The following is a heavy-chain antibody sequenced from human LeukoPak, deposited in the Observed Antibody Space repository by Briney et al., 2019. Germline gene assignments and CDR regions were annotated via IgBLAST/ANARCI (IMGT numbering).Heavy chain of an antibody. J-gene: IGHJ4*02. CDR3: ARVAYSSGWYYGY. CDR2: INAGNGNT. D-gene: IGHD6-19*01. CDR1: GYTFTSYA. Sequence: ASVKVSCKASGYTFTSYAMHWVRQAPGQRLEWMGWINAGNGNTKYSQRFQGRVTITRDTSASTAYMELSSLRSEDTAVYYCARVAYSSGWYYGYWGQGTLVTVSS. V-gene: IGHV1-3*01.